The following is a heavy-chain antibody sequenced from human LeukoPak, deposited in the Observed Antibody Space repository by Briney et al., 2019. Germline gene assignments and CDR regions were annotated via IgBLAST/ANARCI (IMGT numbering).Heavy chain of an antibody. CDR2: IYYSGST. CDR3: ARHTAEKYNWFDR. Sequence: SETLSLTCTVSGGSISNYYWSWIRQPPGKGLEWIGYIYYSGSTNYNPSLKGRVTISVDTSKNQFSLKVSSVTAADTAVYYCARHTAEKYNWFDRWGQGTLVTVSS. J-gene: IGHJ5*02. D-gene: IGHD5-24*01. CDR1: GGSISNYY. V-gene: IGHV4-59*08.